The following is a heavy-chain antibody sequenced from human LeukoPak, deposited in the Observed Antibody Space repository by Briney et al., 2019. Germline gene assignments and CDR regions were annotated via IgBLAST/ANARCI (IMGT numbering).Heavy chain of an antibody. CDR1: GFTFDDYA. Sequence: HPGGSLRLSCAASGFTFDDYAMLWVRQAPGKGLEWVSGISWNSGSIGYADSVKGRFTISRDNDKNSLYLQMNSLRTEDTALYYCAKGHTYGFDYVDYWGQGTLVTVSS. CDR3: AKGHTYGFDYVDY. D-gene: IGHD5-18*01. V-gene: IGHV3-9*01. CDR2: ISWNSGSI. J-gene: IGHJ4*02.